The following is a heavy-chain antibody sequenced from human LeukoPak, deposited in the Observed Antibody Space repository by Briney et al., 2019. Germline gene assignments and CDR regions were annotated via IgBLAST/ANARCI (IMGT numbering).Heavy chain of an antibody. CDR2: INPSGGST. V-gene: IGHV1-46*01. J-gene: IGHJ4*02. Sequence: ASVKVSCKASGYTFTTYYMHWVRQAPGQGLEWMGIINPSGGSTTYAQKFQDRVTMTRDTSTSTVYMELSSLRSEDTAVYYCARDGGYHNRGFDSWGQGTLVTVSS. D-gene: IGHD5-12*01. CDR3: ARDGGYHNRGFDS. CDR1: GYTFTTYY.